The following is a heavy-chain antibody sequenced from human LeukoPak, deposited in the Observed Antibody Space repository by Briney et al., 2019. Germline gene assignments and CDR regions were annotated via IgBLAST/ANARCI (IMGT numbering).Heavy chain of an antibody. D-gene: IGHD3-10*01. Sequence: SETLSLTCTVSGGSISSYYWSWIRQPPGKGLEWIGYIYYSGSTNYNPSLKSRVTISVDTSKNQFSLKLSSVTAADTAVYYCAREVRGVIVGNAIDIWGQGTMVTVSS. V-gene: IGHV4-59*01. CDR2: IYYSGST. CDR1: GGSISSYY. J-gene: IGHJ3*02. CDR3: AREVRGVIVGNAIDI.